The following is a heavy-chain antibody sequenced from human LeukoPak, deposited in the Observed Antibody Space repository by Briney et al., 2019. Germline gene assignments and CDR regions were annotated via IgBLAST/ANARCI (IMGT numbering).Heavy chain of an antibody. CDR1: GGSISSYY. J-gene: IGHJ4*02. CDR3: ARTPRWGCSGGSCYLDY. V-gene: IGHV4-59*01. CDR2: IYYSGST. Sequence: SETLSLTCTVSGGSISSYYWSWTRQPPGKGLEWIGYIYYSGSTNYNPSLESRVTISVDTSKNQFSLKLSSVTAADTAVYYCARTPRWGCSGGSCYLDYWGQGTLVTVSS. D-gene: IGHD2-15*01.